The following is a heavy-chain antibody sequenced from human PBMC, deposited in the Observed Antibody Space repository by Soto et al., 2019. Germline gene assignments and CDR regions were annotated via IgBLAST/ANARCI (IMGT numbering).Heavy chain of an antibody. J-gene: IGHJ4*02. CDR1: GYDFTRHH. V-gene: IGHV1-46*01. CDR3: ARDYLSSKPSLSHFDY. Sequence: QVQLVQSGAEVTKPGASVRLSCKASGYDFTRHHIHWVRQAPGQGLEWMGFINPYDGSTTHAQKIQGRTTMTRDKSTTTVYMELSSLRSDDAAVYYWARDYLSSKPSLSHFDYWGRGALVTASA. D-gene: IGHD2-2*01. CDR2: INPYDGST.